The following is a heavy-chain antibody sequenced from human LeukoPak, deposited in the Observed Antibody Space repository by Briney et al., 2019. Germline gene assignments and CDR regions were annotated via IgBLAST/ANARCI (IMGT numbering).Heavy chain of an antibody. D-gene: IGHD4-17*01. CDR2: IKQDGSEK. CDR1: GFTFSSYW. Sequence: PGGSLRLSCAASGFTFSSYWMSWVRQAPGKGLEWVANIKQDGSEKYYVDSVKGRFTISRDNAKNSLYLQMNSLRAEDTAVYYCARDSGGDYVSVGGDYWGQGTLVTVSS. CDR3: ARDSGGDYVSVGGDY. V-gene: IGHV3-7*01. J-gene: IGHJ4*02.